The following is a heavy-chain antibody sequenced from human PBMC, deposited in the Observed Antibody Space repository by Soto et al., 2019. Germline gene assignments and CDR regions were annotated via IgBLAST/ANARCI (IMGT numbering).Heavy chain of an antibody. J-gene: IGHJ4*02. D-gene: IGHD6-13*01. Sequence: GGSLRLSCRGSGFTFGDYAVSWFRQAPGKGLECVGFIRSKAYGETTDYAASVKGRFTISRDDSKSIAYLQMNSLKTEDTAIYYCTRGFYSNTSYPRFDFWGQGT. CDR1: GFTFGDYA. V-gene: IGHV3-49*03. CDR2: IRSKAYGETT. CDR3: TRGFYSNTSYPRFDF.